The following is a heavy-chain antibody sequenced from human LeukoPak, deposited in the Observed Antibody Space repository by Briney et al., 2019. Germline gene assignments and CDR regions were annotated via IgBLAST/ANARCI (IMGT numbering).Heavy chain of an antibody. Sequence: SETLSLTCSVSGDSINDFYWNWIRQAAGKAPEWIGRIYITGSANYNPSLWGRVTMSVDRSTNQFSLRLTSMTAADTAVYYCARITFVVEGYGMDVWGQGTTVTVSS. CDR1: GDSINDFY. D-gene: IGHD2-21*01. CDR2: IYITGSA. J-gene: IGHJ6*02. CDR3: ARITFVVEGYGMDV. V-gene: IGHV4-4*07.